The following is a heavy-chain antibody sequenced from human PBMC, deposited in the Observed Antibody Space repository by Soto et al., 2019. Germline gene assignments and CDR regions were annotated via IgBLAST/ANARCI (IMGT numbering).Heavy chain of an antibody. D-gene: IGHD6-19*01. CDR2: INWNGGST. V-gene: IGHV3-20*01. CDR3: ARDFSSGWPVDY. CDR1: GFTFDDYG. Sequence: PGGSLRLSCAASGFTFDDYGMSWVRQAPGKGLEWVSGINWNGGSTGYADSVKGRFTISRDNAKNSLYLQMNSLRAEDTALYHCARDFSSGWPVDYWGQGTLVTVSS. J-gene: IGHJ4*02.